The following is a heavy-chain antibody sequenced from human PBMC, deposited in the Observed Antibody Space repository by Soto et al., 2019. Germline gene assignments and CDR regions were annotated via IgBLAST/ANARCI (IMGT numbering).Heavy chain of an antibody. CDR3: ARDHGSGSYYLPAGFDP. CDR2: IYTSGST. CDR1: GGSISSYY. D-gene: IGHD3-10*01. V-gene: IGHV4-4*07. Sequence: SETLSLTCTVSGGSISSYYWSWIRQPAGKGLEWIGRIYTSGSTNYNPSLKSRVTMSVDTSKNQFSLKLSSVTAADTAVYYCARDHGSGSYYLPAGFDPWGQGTLVTVSS. J-gene: IGHJ5*02.